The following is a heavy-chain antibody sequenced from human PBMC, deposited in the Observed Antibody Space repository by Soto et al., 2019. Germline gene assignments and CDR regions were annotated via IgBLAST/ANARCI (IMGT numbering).Heavy chain of an antibody. CDR2: ISAYNGNT. J-gene: IGHJ5*02. V-gene: IGHV1-18*01. Sequence: GASVKVSCKASGYTFTSYGISWVRQAPGQGLEWMGWISAYNGNTNYAQKLQGRVTMTTDTSTSTAYMELRSLRSDDTAVYYCARGNDYGDYVSSFDPWGQGTLVTVS. CDR3: ARGNDYGDYVSSFDP. CDR1: GYTFTSYG. D-gene: IGHD4-17*01.